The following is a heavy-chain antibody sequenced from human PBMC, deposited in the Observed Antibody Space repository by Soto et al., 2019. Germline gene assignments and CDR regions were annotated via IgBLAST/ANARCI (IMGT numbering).Heavy chain of an antibody. V-gene: IGHV4-30-2*01. D-gene: IGHD4-4*01. J-gene: IGHJ4*02. CDR2: IYHSGST. CDR3: ARGMTTVTTLDY. Sequence: QLQLQESGSGLVKPSQTLSLTCAGSGGSISSGGYSWSWIRQPPGKGMEWIGYIYHSGSTYSNPSLKSRVTISVDRSKHQVSLKLSSVTAADTAVYYCARGMTTVTTLDYWGQATLVTVSS. CDR1: GGSISSGGYS.